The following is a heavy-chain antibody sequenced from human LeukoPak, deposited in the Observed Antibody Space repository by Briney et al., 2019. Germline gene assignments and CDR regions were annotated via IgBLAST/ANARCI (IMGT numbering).Heavy chain of an antibody. D-gene: IGHD1-1*01. J-gene: IGHJ4*02. CDR2: IRFNGTTK. V-gene: IGHV3-30*02. Sequence: GGSLRLSCSASGINFVRYGMHWVRQAPGKGLEWVAFIRFNGTTKVYSDSVEGRFTISRDNSKNTLYLQMNSLTVEDTAMYYCALTTRGYWGQGTLVTVSS. CDR3: ALTTRGY. CDR1: GINFVRYG.